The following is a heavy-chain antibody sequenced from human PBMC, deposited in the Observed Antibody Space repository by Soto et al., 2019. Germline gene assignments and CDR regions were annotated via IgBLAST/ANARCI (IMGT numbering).Heavy chain of an antibody. Sequence: SETLSLTCPVSGCSISSGGYYWSWIRQHPGKGLEWIGCIYYSGSTYYNPSLKSRVTISVDTSKNQFSLKLSSVTAADTAVYYCALSRSGYSYGTFDYWGQGTLVTVSS. CDR1: GCSISSGGYY. D-gene: IGHD5-18*01. CDR3: ALSRSGYSYGTFDY. CDR2: IYYSGST. V-gene: IGHV4-31*03. J-gene: IGHJ4*02.